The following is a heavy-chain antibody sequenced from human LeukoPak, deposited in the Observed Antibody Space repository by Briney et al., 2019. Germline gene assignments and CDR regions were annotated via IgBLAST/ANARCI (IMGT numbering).Heavy chain of an antibody. CDR3: AKSSWSLFDP. CDR2: IYYSGTT. J-gene: IGHJ5*02. V-gene: IGHV4-59*08. D-gene: IGHD3-10*01. CDR1: GGSISNYY. Sequence: SETLSLTCTVSGGSISNYYWNWIRQPPGKGLEWIGYIYYSGTTNYNPSLKSRVSMSVDTSKNQFSLRLSSVTAADTAMYYCAKSSWSLFDPWGQGTLVTVSS.